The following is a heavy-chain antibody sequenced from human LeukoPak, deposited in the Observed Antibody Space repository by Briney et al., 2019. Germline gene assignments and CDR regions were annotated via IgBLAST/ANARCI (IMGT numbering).Heavy chain of an antibody. J-gene: IGHJ3*02. Sequence: ASVKVSCKASGYTFTTYGITWVRQAPGQGLEWMGWISAYNGNTKYAQKLQGRVTMTTDTSTSTVYMELSSLRSEDTAVYYCAIYYGDSSDAFDIWGQGTMVTVSS. CDR1: GYTFTTYG. V-gene: IGHV1-18*01. D-gene: IGHD4-17*01. CDR3: AIYYGDSSDAFDI. CDR2: ISAYNGNT.